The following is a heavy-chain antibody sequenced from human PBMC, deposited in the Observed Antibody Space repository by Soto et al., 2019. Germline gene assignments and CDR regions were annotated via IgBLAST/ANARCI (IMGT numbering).Heavy chain of an antibody. V-gene: IGHV3-30*14. Sequence: GGSLRLSCTASGFAFRSHAMQWVRQAPGKGLEWVAVISSDGATKYVADSLKGRFTISRDNFESTMSLQMNNLRPEDTALYYCARSSVHIAAAGRLDLWGPGTLVTVSS. D-gene: IGHD6-13*01. CDR1: GFAFRSHA. CDR2: ISSDGATK. CDR3: ARSSVHIAAAGRLDL. J-gene: IGHJ5*02.